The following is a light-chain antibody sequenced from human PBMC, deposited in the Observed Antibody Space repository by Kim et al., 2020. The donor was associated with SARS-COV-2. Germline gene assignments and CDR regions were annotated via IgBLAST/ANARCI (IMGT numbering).Light chain of an antibody. V-gene: IGLV2-14*03. Sequence: STTTASPGTSSDVGRYTDVSWCQQHPGKSPKRMIYDVSNRPSGVSNRFSGSKSGNTASLTISGLQAEDEADYYCSSYTSSSTLEYVFGTGTKVTVL. CDR1: SSDVGRYTD. J-gene: IGLJ1*01. CDR2: DVS. CDR3: SSYTSSSTLEYV.